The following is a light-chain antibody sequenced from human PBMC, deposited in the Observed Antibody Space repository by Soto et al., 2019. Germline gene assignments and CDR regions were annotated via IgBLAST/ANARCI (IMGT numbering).Light chain of an antibody. V-gene: IGKV3-20*01. CDR2: GAS. CDR1: QSVSNNY. Sequence: EVVLTQCPGTLSLSPGERATLSCRASQSVSNNYLAWYQQKPGQAPRLLIYGASNWATGIPDRFSGSGSGTDFTLIISRLEPEDFAVYYCQQYGSSPWTFGQGTKVDIK. CDR3: QQYGSSPWT. J-gene: IGKJ1*01.